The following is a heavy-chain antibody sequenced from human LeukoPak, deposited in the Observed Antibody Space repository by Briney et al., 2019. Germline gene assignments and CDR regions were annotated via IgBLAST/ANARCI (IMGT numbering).Heavy chain of an antibody. CDR1: GYTFTGYY. V-gene: IGHV1-2*02. CDR2: INPNSGGT. D-gene: IGHD2-15*01. Sequence: GASVKVSCKASGYTFTGYYMHWVRQAPGQGLEWMGWINPNSGGTNYAQKFQGRVTMTRDTSISTAYMELSRLRSDDTAVYYCARVIEGGGSEFDYWGQGTLVTVSS. CDR3: ARVIEGGGSEFDY. J-gene: IGHJ4*02.